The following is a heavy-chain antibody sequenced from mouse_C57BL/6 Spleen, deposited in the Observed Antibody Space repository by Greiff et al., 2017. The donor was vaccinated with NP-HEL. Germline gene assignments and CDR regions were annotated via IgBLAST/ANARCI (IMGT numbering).Heavy chain of an antibody. CDR1: GYTFTSYW. V-gene: IGHV1-55*01. CDR3: ARGTTGDSWAY. D-gene: IGHD4-1*02. CDR2: IYPGSGST. J-gene: IGHJ3*01. Sequence: QVQLKESGAELVKPGASVKMSCKASGYTFTSYWITWVKQRPGQGLEWIGDIYPGSGSTNYNEKFKSKATLTVDTSSSTAYMQLSSLTSEDSAVYYCARGTTGDSWAYWGQGTLVTVSA.